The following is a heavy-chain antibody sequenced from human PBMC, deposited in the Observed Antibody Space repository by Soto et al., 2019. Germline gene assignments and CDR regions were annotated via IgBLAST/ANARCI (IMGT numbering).Heavy chain of an antibody. CDR1: GFTFSNAW. Sequence: GGSLRLSCAASGFTFSNAWMNWVRQAPGKGLEWVGRIKSKTDGGTTDYAAPVKGRFTISRDDSKNTLYLQMNSLKTEDTAVYYCTTDGRAAYYDFWSGSLPWHGALPPLDYWGQGTLVTVSS. V-gene: IGHV3-15*07. CDR3: TTDGRAAYYDFWSGSLPWHGALPPLDY. CDR2: IKSKTDGGTT. D-gene: IGHD3-3*01. J-gene: IGHJ4*02.